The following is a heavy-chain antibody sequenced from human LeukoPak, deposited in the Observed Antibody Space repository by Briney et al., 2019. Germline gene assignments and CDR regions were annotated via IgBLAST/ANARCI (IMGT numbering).Heavy chain of an antibody. D-gene: IGHD5-18*01. J-gene: IGHJ6*02. Sequence: GGSLRLSCAASGFTFNNFAMSWVRQAPGKGLEWVSGISGTGGSTYYADSVKGRFTISRDNSKNTLYLQMNSLRAEDTAVYYCAKGGWDTAMGVSYYYYGMDVWGQGTTVTVSS. CDR3: AKGGWDTAMGVSYYYYGMDV. CDR1: GFTFNNFA. V-gene: IGHV3-23*01. CDR2: ISGTGGST.